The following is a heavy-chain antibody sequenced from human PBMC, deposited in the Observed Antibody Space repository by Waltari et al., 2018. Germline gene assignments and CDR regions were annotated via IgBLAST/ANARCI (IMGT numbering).Heavy chain of an antibody. D-gene: IGHD1-20*01. J-gene: IGHJ4*02. CDR1: GFTFRTYS. CDR2: ISSSSSYI. V-gene: IGHV3-21*01. Sequence: EVQLVESGGGLVKPGGSLRLSCAASGFTFRTYSMSWVRQAPGKGLEWVSSISSSSSYIYYADSVKGRFTISRDNAKNSLYLQMNSLRAEDTAVYYCARVYLSHNDYWGQGTLVTVSS. CDR3: ARVYLSHNDY.